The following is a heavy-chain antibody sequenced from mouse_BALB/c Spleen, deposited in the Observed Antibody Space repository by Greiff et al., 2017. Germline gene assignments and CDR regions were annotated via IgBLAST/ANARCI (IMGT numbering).Heavy chain of an antibody. D-gene: IGHD4-1*01. CDR1: GYTFTSYW. CDR2: IYPGDGDT. Sequence: VQLQESGAELARPGASVKLSCKASGYTFTSYWMQWVKQRPGQGLEWIGAIYPGDGDTRYTQKFKGKATLTADKSSSTAYMQLSSLASEDSAVYYCARPKLTGTRAMDYWGQGTSVTVSS. V-gene: IGHV1-87*01. CDR3: ARPKLTGTRAMDY. J-gene: IGHJ4*01.